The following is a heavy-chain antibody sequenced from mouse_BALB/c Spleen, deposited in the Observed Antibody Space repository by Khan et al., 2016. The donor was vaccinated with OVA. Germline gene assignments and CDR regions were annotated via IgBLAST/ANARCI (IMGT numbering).Heavy chain of an antibody. CDR2: INTYTGEP. Sequence: QIQLVQSGPELKKPGETVKISCKASAYTFTNYGMNWVKQAPGKGLKWMGWINTYTGEPTYTDDFKGRFAFSLETSASTAYLQINNLKNEDMDTXFCARGASYWYFDVWGAGTTVTVSS. J-gene: IGHJ1*01. CDR1: AYTFTNYG. V-gene: IGHV9-1*02. CDR3: ARGASYWYFDV.